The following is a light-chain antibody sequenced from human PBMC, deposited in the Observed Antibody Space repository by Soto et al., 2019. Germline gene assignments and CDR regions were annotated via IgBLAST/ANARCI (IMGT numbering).Light chain of an antibody. CDR3: QQYNNWPPIT. J-gene: IGKJ5*01. CDR1: ESVRSY. V-gene: IGKV3-15*01. CDR2: GAS. Sequence: EVVMTQSPATLSVSPGERATLSCRASESVRSYLAWYQQKPGQAPRLLIYGASTRATGIPARFSGSGSGTEFTLTISSLQSEDFAIYYCQQYNNWPPITFGQGTRLEIK.